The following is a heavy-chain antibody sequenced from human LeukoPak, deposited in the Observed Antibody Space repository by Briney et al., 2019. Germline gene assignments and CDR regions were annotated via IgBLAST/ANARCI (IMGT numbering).Heavy chain of an antibody. D-gene: IGHD6-19*01. Sequence: GGSLRLSCAASGFTFDDYAMHWVRQAPGKGLEWVSGISWNSGSIGYADSVKGRFTISRDNAKNSLYLQMNSLRAEDTALYYCAKAAYSSGGEVDYWGQGTLVTVFS. V-gene: IGHV3-9*01. CDR2: ISWNSGSI. CDR3: AKAAYSSGGEVDY. CDR1: GFTFDDYA. J-gene: IGHJ4*02.